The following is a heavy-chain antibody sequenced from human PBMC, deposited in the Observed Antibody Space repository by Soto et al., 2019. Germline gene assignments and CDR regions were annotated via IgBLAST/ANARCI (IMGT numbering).Heavy chain of an antibody. V-gene: IGHV4-31*03. Sequence: QVQLQESGPGLVKPSQTLSLNCSVSGVSIHSGDYYWSWIRQHAGQGLEWIGYIFYSGTTFYNPSLKSRVTISIDASKNQFSLEMSSVTAADTAVYYCAKVRGHACDIRGQGTMVTVSS. CDR3: AKVRGHACDI. CDR1: GVSIHSGDYY. CDR2: IFYSGTT. D-gene: IGHD3-10*01. J-gene: IGHJ3*02.